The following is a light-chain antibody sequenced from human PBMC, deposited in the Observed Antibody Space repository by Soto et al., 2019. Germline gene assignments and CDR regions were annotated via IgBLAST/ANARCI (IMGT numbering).Light chain of an antibody. CDR2: GAS. CDR1: QSVSSS. CDR3: QQYNNWWT. V-gene: IGKV3-15*01. J-gene: IGKJ1*01. Sequence: EIVMTQSPATLSVSPGERVTLSCRASQSVSSSLAWYPQKPGQAPRLLIYGASTRAIGIPARFSGSGSETEFTLTISSLQSEEFAVYYCQQYNNWWTFGQGTKVEIK.